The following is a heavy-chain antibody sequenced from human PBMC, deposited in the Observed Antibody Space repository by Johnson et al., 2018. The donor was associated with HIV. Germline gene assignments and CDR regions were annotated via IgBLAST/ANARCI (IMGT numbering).Heavy chain of an antibody. CDR1: GFTFDDYA. D-gene: IGHD3-22*01. Sequence: VQLVESGGGLVQPGRSLRLSCAASGFTFDDYAMHWVRQAPGKGLEWVSGISWNSGSIGDADSVKGRFTISRDNSKNTLYLQMNSLGAEDTAVYYCAKDQHYYDSRNGGAFDIWGQGEMVTVSS. J-gene: IGHJ3*02. CDR3: AKDQHYYDSRNGGAFDI. CDR2: ISWNSGSI. V-gene: IGHV3-9*01.